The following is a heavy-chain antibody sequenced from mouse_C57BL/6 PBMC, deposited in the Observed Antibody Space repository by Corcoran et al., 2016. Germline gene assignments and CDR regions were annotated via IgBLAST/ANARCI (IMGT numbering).Heavy chain of an antibody. Sequence: EVQLQQSGPELVKPGASVKISCKASGYTFTDYYMNWVKQSHGKSLEWIGDINPNNGGTSYNQKFKGKATLTVDKSSSTAYMELRSLTSEDSAVYYCARWVYGSSYENYYFDYWGQGTTLTVSS. V-gene: IGHV1-26*01. J-gene: IGHJ2*01. CDR1: GYTFTDYY. CDR2: INPNNGGT. D-gene: IGHD1-1*01. CDR3: ARWVYGSSYENYYFDY.